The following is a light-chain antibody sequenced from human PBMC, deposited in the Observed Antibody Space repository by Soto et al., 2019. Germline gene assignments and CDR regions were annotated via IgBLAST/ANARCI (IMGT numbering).Light chain of an antibody. V-gene: IGLV2-8*01. CDR3: SSYAGDNSYV. J-gene: IGLJ1*01. CDR1: SSDVGDYNY. Sequence: QSALTQPPSASGSPGQPVTISCTGTSSDVGDYNYVSWYQQHPGKAPKLMIYEVTKRPSGVPDRFSGSKSGNTASLTVSGLQAEDEADYYCSSYAGDNSYVFGTGTKLTVL. CDR2: EVT.